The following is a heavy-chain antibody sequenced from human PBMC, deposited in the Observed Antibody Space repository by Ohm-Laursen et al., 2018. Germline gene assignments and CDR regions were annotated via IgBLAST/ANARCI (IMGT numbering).Heavy chain of an antibody. Sequence: SLRLSCTASGFTFSSYAMSWVRQAPGKGLEWVAVISYDGSNKYYADSVKGRFTISRDNSKNTLYLQMNSLRAEDTAVYYCAKDLRYYDSSGGAWGQGTLVTVSS. CDR2: ISYDGSNK. CDR3: AKDLRYYDSSGGA. D-gene: IGHD3-22*01. CDR1: GFTFSSYA. J-gene: IGHJ5*02. V-gene: IGHV3-30*18.